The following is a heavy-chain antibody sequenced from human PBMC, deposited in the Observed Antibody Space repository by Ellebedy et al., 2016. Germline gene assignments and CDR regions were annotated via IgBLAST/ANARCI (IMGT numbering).Heavy chain of an antibody. CDR1: GFTFNDYA. J-gene: IGHJ4*02. D-gene: IGHD4/OR15-4a*01. Sequence: SLKISXAGSGFTFNDYALHWVRQAPGKGLEWVSGISWDSAVIGYGGSVKGRFTISKDSAKNYLYQQMNSLRPEDTAFYYCAKGTMDYFYHWGQGTLVTVSS. CDR2: ISWDSAVI. V-gene: IGHV3-9*01. CDR3: AKGTMDYFYH.